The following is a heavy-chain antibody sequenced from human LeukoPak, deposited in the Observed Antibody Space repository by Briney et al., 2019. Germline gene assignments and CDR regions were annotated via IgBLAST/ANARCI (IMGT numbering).Heavy chain of an antibody. CDR3: AKDPGDYGVYFDY. V-gene: IGHV3-30*18. CDR2: ISYDGSNK. D-gene: IGHD4-17*01. J-gene: IGHJ4*02. Sequence: GGSLRLSCAASGFTFSSYGMHWVRQAPGKGLEWVAVISYDGSNKYYADSVKGRFTISRDNSKNTLYLQMNSLRAEDTAVYYCAKDPGDYGVYFDYWGQGTLVTVSS. CDR1: GFTFSSYG.